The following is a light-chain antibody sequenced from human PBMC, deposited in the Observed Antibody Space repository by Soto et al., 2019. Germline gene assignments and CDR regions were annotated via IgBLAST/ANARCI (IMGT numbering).Light chain of an antibody. CDR2: DVT. J-gene: IGLJ1*01. Sequence: QSVLTQPASVSGSPGQPITISCTGTSSDVGGYDYVSWYQQHPGKAPKLMIYDVTNRPSGVSNRFSGSKSGNTASMTISGLQAEDEADYYCISYASINTYVFGTGTKVTVL. CDR3: ISYASINTYV. V-gene: IGLV2-14*01. CDR1: SSDVGGYDY.